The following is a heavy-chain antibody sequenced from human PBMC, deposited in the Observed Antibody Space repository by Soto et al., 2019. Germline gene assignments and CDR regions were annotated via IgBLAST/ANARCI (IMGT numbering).Heavy chain of an antibody. V-gene: IGHV3-7*03. D-gene: IGHD1-26*01. J-gene: IGHJ4*02. CDR1: GFTFSSYS. CDR2: IKQDGSEK. CDR3: ARDGGSYYFDY. Sequence: GGSLRLSCAASGFTFSSYSMNWVRQAPGKGLEWVANIKQDGSEKYYVDSVKGRFTISRDNAKNSLYLQMNSLRAEDTAVYYCARDGGSYYFDYWGQGTLVTVSS.